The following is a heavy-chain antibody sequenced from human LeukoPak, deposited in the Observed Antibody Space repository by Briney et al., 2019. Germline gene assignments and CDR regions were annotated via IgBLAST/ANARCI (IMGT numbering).Heavy chain of an antibody. V-gene: IGHV1-18*04. CDR1: GYTFTAYY. CDR3: ARDSDITMVRGVDFDY. D-gene: IGHD3-10*01. CDR2: ISAYNGNT. J-gene: IGHJ4*02. Sequence: AASVKVSCKASGYTFTAYYIHWMRQAPGQGLEWMGWISAYNGNTNYAQKLQGRVTMTTDTSTSTAYMELRSLRSDDTAVYYCARDSDITMVRGVDFDYWGQGTLVTVSS.